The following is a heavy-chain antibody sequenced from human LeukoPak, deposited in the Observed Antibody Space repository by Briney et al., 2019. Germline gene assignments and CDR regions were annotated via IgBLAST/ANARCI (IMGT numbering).Heavy chain of an antibody. Sequence: SQTLSLTCAISGDSVSSNSAAWNWIRQSPSRGLEWLGRTYYRSKWYNDYAVSVKSRITINPDTSKNQFSLQLNSVTPEDTAVYYCACSVDYDSSGYSPPLDYWGQGTLVTVSS. V-gene: IGHV6-1*01. CDR1: GDSVSSNSAA. CDR2: TYYRSKWYN. CDR3: ACSVDYDSSGYSPPLDY. D-gene: IGHD3-22*01. J-gene: IGHJ4*02.